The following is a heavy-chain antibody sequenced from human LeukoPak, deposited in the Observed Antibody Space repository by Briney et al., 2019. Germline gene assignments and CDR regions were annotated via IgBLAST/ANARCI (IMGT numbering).Heavy chain of an antibody. Sequence: GASVKVSCKASGGTFSSYAISWVRQAPGQGLEWMGGIIPIFGTANYAQKFQGRVTITADESTSTAYMELSSLRSEDTAVYYCAGTGGYNYFDYWGQGTLVTVSS. CDR1: GGTFSSYA. D-gene: IGHD3-10*01. J-gene: IGHJ4*02. CDR3: AGTGGYNYFDY. CDR2: IIPIFGTA. V-gene: IGHV1-69*13.